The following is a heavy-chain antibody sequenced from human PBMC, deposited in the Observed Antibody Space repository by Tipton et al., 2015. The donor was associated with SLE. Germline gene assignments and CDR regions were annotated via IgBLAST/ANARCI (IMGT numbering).Heavy chain of an antibody. CDR2: INHSGST. CDR1: GGSFSGYY. Sequence: TLSLTCAVYGGSFSGYYWSWICQPPGKGLEWIGEINHSGSTNYNPSLKSRVTISVDTSKNQFSLKLSSVTAADTAVYYCARGPDFYDSSGSYDYWGQGTLVTVSS. V-gene: IGHV4-34*01. J-gene: IGHJ4*02. D-gene: IGHD3-22*01. CDR3: ARGPDFYDSSGSYDY.